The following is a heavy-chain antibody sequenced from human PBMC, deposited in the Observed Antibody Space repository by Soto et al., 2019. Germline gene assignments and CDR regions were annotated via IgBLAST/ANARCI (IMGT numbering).Heavy chain of an antibody. V-gene: IGHV3-23*01. CDR1: GFTLSNYA. CDR2: ISGSGGST. D-gene: IGHD6-19*01. Sequence: GGSLRLSCAASGFTLSNYAMSWVRQAPGKGLEWVSAISGSGGSTYYADSVKGRITITRDNSKSALYLQMNSLRAEDTAIYYCATPGIALAAWGQGTLVTVSS. CDR3: ATPGIALAA. J-gene: IGHJ5*02.